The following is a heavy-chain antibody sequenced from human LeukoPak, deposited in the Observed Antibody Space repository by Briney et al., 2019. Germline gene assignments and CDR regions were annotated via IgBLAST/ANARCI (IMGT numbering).Heavy chain of an antibody. Sequence: PSETLSLTCTVSGGSISSYYWSWIRQPAGKGLKWIGRIYTSGSTNYNPSLKSRVTMSVETSKNQFSLKLSSVTAADTAVYYCARSLSSNHRWYNYYYMDVWGKGTTVTVSS. CDR1: GGSISSYY. CDR2: IYTSGST. D-gene: IGHD4-11*01. CDR3: ARSLSSNHRWYNYYYMDV. J-gene: IGHJ6*03. V-gene: IGHV4-4*07.